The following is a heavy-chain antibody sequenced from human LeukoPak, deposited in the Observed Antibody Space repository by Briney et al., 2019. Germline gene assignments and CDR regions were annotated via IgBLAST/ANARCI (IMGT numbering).Heavy chain of an antibody. Sequence: AASVKVSCKASGGTFTSFVISWVRQAPGQGLEWMGWISAYNGNTNYAQNLQDRVTMTTDTSTSTAYMEVRNLRSDDTAVYYCARRGSCSSSSCQPIDHWGQGTLVIVSS. V-gene: IGHV1-18*01. D-gene: IGHD2-2*01. CDR2: ISAYNGNT. J-gene: IGHJ4*02. CDR3: ARRGSCSSSSCQPIDH. CDR1: GGTFTSFV.